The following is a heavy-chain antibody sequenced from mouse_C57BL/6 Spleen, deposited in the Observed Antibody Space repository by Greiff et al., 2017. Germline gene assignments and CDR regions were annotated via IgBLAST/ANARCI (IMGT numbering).Heavy chain of an antibody. CDR2: INYDGSST. Sequence: EVMLVESEGGLVQPGSSMKLSCTASGFTFSDYYMAWVRQVPEKGLEWVANINYDGSSTYYLDSLKSRFIISRDNAKNILYLQMSSLKSEDTATYYCARDYEWYFDVWGTGTTVTVSS. CDR3: ARDYEWYFDV. J-gene: IGHJ1*03. D-gene: IGHD1-1*01. V-gene: IGHV5-16*01. CDR1: GFTFSDYY.